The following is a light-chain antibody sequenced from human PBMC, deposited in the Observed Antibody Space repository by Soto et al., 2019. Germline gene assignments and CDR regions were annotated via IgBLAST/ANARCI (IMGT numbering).Light chain of an antibody. CDR1: SSDVGGYNY. CDR3: SSYRSGSTPRV. V-gene: IGLV2-14*01. Sequence: LTQPASVSGSPGQSITISCTGTSSDVGGYNYVSWYQQHPGKAPKLMIYEVSNRPSGVSNRFSGSKSGNTASLTISGLQAEDEADYYCSSYRSGSTPRVSGNGTKVTVL. J-gene: IGLJ1*01. CDR2: EVS.